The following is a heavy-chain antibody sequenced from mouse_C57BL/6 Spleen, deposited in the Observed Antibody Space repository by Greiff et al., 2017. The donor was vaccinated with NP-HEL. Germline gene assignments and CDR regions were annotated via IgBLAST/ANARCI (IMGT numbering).Heavy chain of an antibody. Sequence: VQLQQSGAELVKPGASVKLSCKASGYTFTSYWMHWVKQRPGQGLEWIGMIHPNSGSTNYNEKFKSKATLTVDKSSSTAYMQLSSLTSEDSAVLYCAREGNGNFAYWGQGTLVTVSA. CDR2: IHPNSGST. D-gene: IGHD2-1*01. V-gene: IGHV1-64*01. CDR1: GYTFTSYW. CDR3: AREGNGNFAY. J-gene: IGHJ3*01.